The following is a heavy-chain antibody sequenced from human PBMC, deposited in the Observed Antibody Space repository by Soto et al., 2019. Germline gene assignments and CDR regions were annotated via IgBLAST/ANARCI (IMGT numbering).Heavy chain of an antibody. D-gene: IGHD3-22*01. CDR1: GFTFSSYA. V-gene: IGHV3-23*01. CDR2: ISGSGGST. Sequence: GSLRLSCAASGFTFSSYAMSWVRQAPGKGLEWVSAISGSGGSTYYADSVKGRFTISRDNSKNTLYLQMNSLRAEDTAVYYCAKLPFGWYYYDSKKDWFDPWGQGTLVTVSS. CDR3: AKLPFGWYYYDSKKDWFDP. J-gene: IGHJ5*02.